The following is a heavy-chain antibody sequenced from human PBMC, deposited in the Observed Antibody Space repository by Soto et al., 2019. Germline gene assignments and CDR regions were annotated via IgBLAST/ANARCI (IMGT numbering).Heavy chain of an antibody. CDR1: GYSFTSYW. CDR2: IYPGDSDT. V-gene: IGHV5-51*01. D-gene: IGHD1-26*01. Sequence: GESLKISCKGSGYSFTSYWIGWVRQMPGKGLEWMGIIYPGDSDTRYSPSFQGQVTISADKSISTAYLQWSSLKASDTAMYYCARHVGDTHDYYYYGMDVWGQGTTVTVS. J-gene: IGHJ6*02. CDR3: ARHVGDTHDYYYYGMDV.